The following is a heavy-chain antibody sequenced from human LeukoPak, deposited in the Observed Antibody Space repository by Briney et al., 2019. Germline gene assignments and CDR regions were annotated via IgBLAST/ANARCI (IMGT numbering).Heavy chain of an antibody. J-gene: IGHJ5*02. CDR1: GFTFNNYA. CDR2: ISSGGDYT. Sequence: PGRSLRLSCAASGFTFNNYAMSWVRQAPGRGLEWVSAISSGGDYTNSADSVKGRFTISRDNSRNTLYLQMNSLRAEDTAVYYCAKDRASGSGSYSYRGFDHWGQGTLVTVSS. V-gene: IGHV3-23*01. CDR3: AKDRASGSGSYSYRGFDH. D-gene: IGHD6-19*01.